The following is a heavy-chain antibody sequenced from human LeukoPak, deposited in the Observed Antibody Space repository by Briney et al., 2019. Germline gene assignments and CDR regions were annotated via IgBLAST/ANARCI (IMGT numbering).Heavy chain of an antibody. CDR3: ARAQYCSSTSCYSSWFDP. Sequence: SQTLSLTCTVSGGSIISGGYYWSWIRQHPGKGLEWIGYNSGSTYYNPSLKSRVTISVDTSKNQFSLKLSSVTAADTAVYYCARAQYCSSTSCYSSWFDPWGQGTLVTVYS. V-gene: IGHV4-31*03. D-gene: IGHD2-2*02. CDR1: GGSIISGGYY. CDR2: NSGST. J-gene: IGHJ5*02.